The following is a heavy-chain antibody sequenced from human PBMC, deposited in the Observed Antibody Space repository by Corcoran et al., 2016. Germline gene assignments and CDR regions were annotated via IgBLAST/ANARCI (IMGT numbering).Heavy chain of an antibody. CDR2: IIPILGTA. CDR3: ARSGPTGDTAMVMNYYYVMDV. Sequence: QVQLVQSGAEVKKPGSSVKVSCKASGGTFSSYAISWVRQAPGQGLEWMGGIIPILGTANYAQKFQGRVTITADESTSTAYMERSSLRSEDMAVDCCARSGPTGDTAMVMNYYYVMDVCGQGTTVTVSS. V-gene: IGHV1-69*01. D-gene: IGHD5-18*01. J-gene: IGHJ6*02. CDR1: GGTFSSYA.